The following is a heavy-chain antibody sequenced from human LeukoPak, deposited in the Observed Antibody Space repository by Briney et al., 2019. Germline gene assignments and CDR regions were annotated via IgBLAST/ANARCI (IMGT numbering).Heavy chain of an antibody. CDR1: GGSFSGYY. Sequence: SETLSLTCAVYGGSFSGYYWSWIRQPPGKGLEWIGEINHSGSTNYNPSLKSRVTISVDTSKNQFSLKLSSVTAADTAVYYCARSIAVAGPRYFDLWGCGTLVTVSS. CDR3: ARSIAVAGPRYFDL. CDR2: INHSGST. J-gene: IGHJ2*01. D-gene: IGHD6-19*01. V-gene: IGHV4-34*01.